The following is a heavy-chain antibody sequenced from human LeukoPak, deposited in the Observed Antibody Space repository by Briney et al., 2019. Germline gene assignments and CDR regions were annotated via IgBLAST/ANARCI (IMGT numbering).Heavy chain of an antibody. CDR2: IIPILGIA. Sequence: SVKVSCKASGGTFSSYAISWVRQAPGQGLEWMGRIIPILGIANYAQKFQGRVTITADKSTSTAYMELSSLRSEDTAVYYCARDSNHYDLWSAIDYWGQGTLVTVSS. CDR3: ARDSNHYDLWSAIDY. J-gene: IGHJ4*02. D-gene: IGHD3-3*01. V-gene: IGHV1-69*04. CDR1: GGTFSSYA.